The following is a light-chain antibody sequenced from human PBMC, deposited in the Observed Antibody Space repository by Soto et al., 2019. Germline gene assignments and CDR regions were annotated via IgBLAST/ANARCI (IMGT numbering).Light chain of an antibody. J-gene: IGKJ4*01. CDR2: AAS. CDR1: QSIRSY. V-gene: IGKV1-39*01. Sequence: DIQLTQSPSSLSASVGDRVTITCRASQSIRSYLNWYQQKPGKAPNLLIYAASSLQTGVSSRFSGSGSGTDFTLTISNLQPEDFATYYCQQTSSTPTFGGGTKVEIK. CDR3: QQTSSTPT.